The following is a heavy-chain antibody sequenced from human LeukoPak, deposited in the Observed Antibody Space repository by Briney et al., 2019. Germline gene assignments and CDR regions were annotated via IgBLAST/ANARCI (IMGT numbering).Heavy chain of an antibody. Sequence: GGSLRLSCAASGFTFSSYSMNWVRQAPGKGLEWGSSISSSSSYIYYADSVKGRFTISRDNAKNSLYLQMNSLRAEDTAVYYCARVGILTGYNPGVYWGQGTLVTVSS. J-gene: IGHJ4*02. CDR2: ISSSSSYI. CDR3: ARVGILTGYNPGVY. V-gene: IGHV3-21*01. CDR1: GFTFSSYS. D-gene: IGHD3-9*01.